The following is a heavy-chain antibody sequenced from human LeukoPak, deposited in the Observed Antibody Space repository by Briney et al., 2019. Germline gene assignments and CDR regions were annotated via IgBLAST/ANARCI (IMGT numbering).Heavy chain of an antibody. CDR1: GFTFHEHG. CDR2: ISGDGGNK. V-gene: IGHV3-43*02. CDR3: AKRSGSPHNFDY. Sequence: GGSLRLSCEASGFTFHEHGMDWVRQAPGEGLEWVSLISGDGGNKHYAGSVKGRFTVSRDNSKNFLFLQLNSLRSEDTALYFCAKRSGSPHNFDYWGQGAQVTVSS. J-gene: IGHJ4*02. D-gene: IGHD1-1*01.